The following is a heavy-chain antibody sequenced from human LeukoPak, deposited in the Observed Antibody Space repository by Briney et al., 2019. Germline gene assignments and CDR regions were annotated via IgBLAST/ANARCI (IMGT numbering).Heavy chain of an antibody. J-gene: IGHJ5*02. CDR1: GFTVSSNY. D-gene: IGHD2-21*02. Sequence: GGSLRLSCAASGFTVSSNYMSWVRQAPGKGLEWVSVIYSGGCTYYADSVKGRFTISRDNSKNTLYLQMNSLRAEDTAVYYCARDWCGGDCWFDPWGQGTLVTVSS. CDR2: IYSGGCT. V-gene: IGHV3-66*01. CDR3: ARDWCGGDCWFDP.